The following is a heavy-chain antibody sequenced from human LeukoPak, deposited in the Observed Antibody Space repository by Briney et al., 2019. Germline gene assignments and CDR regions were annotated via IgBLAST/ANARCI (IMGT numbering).Heavy chain of an antibody. CDR3: ARENDFWSGDRGYFDY. Sequence: GGSLRLSCAASGFTFSSYSMNWVRQAPGKGLEWVSSISSSSSYIYYADSVKGRFTISRDNAKNSLYLQMNSLRAEDTAVYYCARENDFWSGDRGYFDYWGQGTLVTVSS. V-gene: IGHV3-21*01. D-gene: IGHD3-3*01. J-gene: IGHJ4*02. CDR1: GFTFSSYS. CDR2: ISSSSSYI.